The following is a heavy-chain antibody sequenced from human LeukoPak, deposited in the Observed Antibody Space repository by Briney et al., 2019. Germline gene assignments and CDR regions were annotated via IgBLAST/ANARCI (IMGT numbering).Heavy chain of an antibody. V-gene: IGHV4-61*02. CDR3: AREFERDTWSGYYK. D-gene: IGHD3-3*01. J-gene: IGHJ4*02. Sequence: SQTLSLTCTVSGGSISSGSYYWSWVRQPAGRGLEWIGRIYTSGSTNYNPSLKSRVTISVDTSKNQFSLKLNSVTAADTAVYYCAREFERDTWSGYYKWGQGTLVTVSS. CDR2: IYTSGST. CDR1: GGSISSGSYY.